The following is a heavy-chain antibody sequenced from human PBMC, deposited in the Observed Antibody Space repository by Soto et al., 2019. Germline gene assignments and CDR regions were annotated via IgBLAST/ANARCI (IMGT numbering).Heavy chain of an antibody. Sequence: QVQLVQSGAEVKKPGASVKVSCKASGYTFSSYGINWVRQASGQGLEWMGWSNAHNGNTNYAQKVQGLVTMTTDTSTSTANMELRSLRSDDTAVYYCARGYSAYADHYYYGLDVWGQGTTVTVSS. CDR3: ARGYSAYADHYYYGLDV. V-gene: IGHV1-18*01. J-gene: IGHJ6*02. D-gene: IGHD5-12*01. CDR1: GYTFSSYG. CDR2: SNAHNGNT.